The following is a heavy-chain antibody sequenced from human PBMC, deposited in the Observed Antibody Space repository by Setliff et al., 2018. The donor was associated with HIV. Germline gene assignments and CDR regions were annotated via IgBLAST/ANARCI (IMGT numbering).Heavy chain of an antibody. Sequence: GASVKVSCKASGYTLSSHYIHWVRQAPGHRPEWVGWINPQTGGTNFAQKFQGRITMTSDTSVNTVFIELSRLKSDDTARYYCASDLINSNTLFGFLNFVFDLWGQGTLVTVSS. CDR1: GYTLSSHY. CDR2: INPQTGGT. CDR3: ASDLINSNTLFGFLNFVFDL. V-gene: IGHV1-2*02. D-gene: IGHD3-3*01. J-gene: IGHJ4*02.